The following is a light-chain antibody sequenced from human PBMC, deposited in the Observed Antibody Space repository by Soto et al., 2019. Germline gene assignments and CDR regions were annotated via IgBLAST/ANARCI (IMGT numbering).Light chain of an antibody. V-gene: IGLV2-14*01. Sequence: QSALTQPASVSGSPGQSITISCTGTSSDVGFYNYVSWYQQHPGKAPQLMIYEVSNWPSGVSNRFSGSKSGNTASLTISGLQAEDEADYYCSSYSTSSTPVVFGGGTKLTVL. CDR2: EVS. CDR3: SSYSTSSTPVV. CDR1: SSDVGFYNY. J-gene: IGLJ2*01.